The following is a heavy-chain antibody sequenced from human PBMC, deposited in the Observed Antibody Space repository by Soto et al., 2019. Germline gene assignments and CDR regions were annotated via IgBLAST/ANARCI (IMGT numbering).Heavy chain of an antibody. J-gene: IGHJ5*01. CDR1: TVTINVHG. D-gene: IGHD3-3*01. V-gene: IGHV3-30*03. CDR2: ISNDGRAQ. Sequence: GGSLRLSCTSSTVTINVHGIQWVRQAPGKGLEWVAFISNDGRAQYYADSVKGRFTISRDYSKNTVDLQMNSLRNEETAVYYCARDIWSGDYKWFDSWGPGTLVTVS. CDR3: ARDIWSGDYKWFDS.